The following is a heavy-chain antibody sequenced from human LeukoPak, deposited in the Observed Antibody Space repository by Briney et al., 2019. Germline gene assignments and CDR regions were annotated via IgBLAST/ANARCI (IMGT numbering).Heavy chain of an antibody. CDR2: ISDSGGST. V-gene: IGHV3-23*01. CDR3: VKSTRYYFGSGSLDY. Sequence: GGSLRLSCAASGFTFPSYAMSWVRQAPGKGLNWVSAISDSGGSTYYADSVKGRFTISRDNSKNTLHLQMNSLRAEDTAVYYCVKSTRYYFGSGSLDYWGQGTLVTVSS. D-gene: IGHD3-10*01. CDR1: GFTFPSYA. J-gene: IGHJ4*02.